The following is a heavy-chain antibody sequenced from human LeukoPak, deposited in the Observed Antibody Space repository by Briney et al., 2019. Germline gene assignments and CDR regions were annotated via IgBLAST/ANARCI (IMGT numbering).Heavy chain of an antibody. CDR3: TTAVGATEDFDY. D-gene: IGHD1-26*01. V-gene: IGHV3-15*01. Sequence: GGSLRLSCAASGFTFSTYWMHWVRQAPGKGLEWVGRIKRKTEGGTTNYAAPVKGRFSISRDDSKNRLYLQINSLKIEDTAVYYCTTAVGATEDFDYWGQGTLVTVSS. J-gene: IGHJ4*02. CDR1: GFTFSTYW. CDR2: IKRKTEGGTT.